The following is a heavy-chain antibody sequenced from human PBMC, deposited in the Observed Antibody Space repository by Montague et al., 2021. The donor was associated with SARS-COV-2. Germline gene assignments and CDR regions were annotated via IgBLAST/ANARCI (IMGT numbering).Heavy chain of an antibody. Sequence: PALVKPTQTLTLTCTFSGFSLSTSGMCVSWIRQPPGKALEWLAPIDWDEDKYYSTSLKTRLTISKDTSKNQVVLTMTNMDPVDTATYYCATTIYDYVWGTRVEFDYWGQGTLGTVSS. CDR3: ATTIYDYVWGTRVEFDY. J-gene: IGHJ4*02. CDR1: GFSLSTSGMC. CDR2: IDWDEDK. V-gene: IGHV2-70*01. D-gene: IGHD3-16*01.